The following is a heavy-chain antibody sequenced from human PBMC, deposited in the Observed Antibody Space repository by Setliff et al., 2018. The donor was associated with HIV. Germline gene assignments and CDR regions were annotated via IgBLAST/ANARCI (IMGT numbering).Heavy chain of an antibody. V-gene: IGHV4-59*08. CDR1: GGSISNYY. D-gene: IGHD2-21*02. J-gene: IGHJ4*02. CDR2: GYYSGIT. CDR3: ARSSRGSLRDLDY. Sequence: PSETLSLTCTVSGGSISNYYWSWIRQPPGRGLEWIGCGYYSGITHYDPSLKSRVSISVDASKNQFSLRLNSVTVADKAVYFCARSSRGSLRDLDYWGPGTLVTVSS.